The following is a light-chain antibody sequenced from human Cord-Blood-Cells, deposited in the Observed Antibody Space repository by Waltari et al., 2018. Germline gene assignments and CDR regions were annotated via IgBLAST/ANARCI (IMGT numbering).Light chain of an antibody. CDR3: SSYTSSSTWV. Sequence: QSALTQPASVSGSPRQSITISCTGTSSDVGGYNYVSWYQQHPGKATKLMLYDVSKRPSGVSDRFSDSKSGNRASLTISGPQAEDEADYYCSSYTSSSTWVFGGGTKLTVL. V-gene: IGLV2-14*01. CDR2: DVS. J-gene: IGLJ3*02. CDR1: SSDVGGYNY.